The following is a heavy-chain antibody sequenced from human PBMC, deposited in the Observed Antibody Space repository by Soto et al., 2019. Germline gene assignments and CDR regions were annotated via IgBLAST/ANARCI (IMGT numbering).Heavy chain of an antibody. CDR1: GNTFTSYD. J-gene: IGHJ4*02. V-gene: IGHV1-8*01. CDR3: ARGRASGSYYLLDY. Sequence: QVQLVQYGAEVKKPGVSLKVSCKASGNTFTSYDINWVGQATGHGLEWMGWINPNSGNIGYAQKFQGRVTMTRDTAIRTAYMEVSRLRSDDTAVYYCARGRASGSYYLLDYWGQGTLVTVSS. D-gene: IGHD3-10*01. CDR2: INPNSGNI.